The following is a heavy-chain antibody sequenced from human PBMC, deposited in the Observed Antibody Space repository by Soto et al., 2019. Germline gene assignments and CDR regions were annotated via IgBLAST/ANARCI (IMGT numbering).Heavy chain of an antibody. CDR2: IIPIFGTA. V-gene: IGHV1-69*01. CDR1: GGTFSSYA. CDR3: ARVLRLSGWSWYYYGMDV. Sequence: QVQLVQSGAEVKKPGSSVKVSCKASGGTFSSYAISWVRQAPGQGLEWMGGIIPIFGTANHAQKFQGRVTITADESTSTAFMELSSLRSEDTAVYYCARVLRLSGWSWYYYGMDVWGQGTTVTVSS. J-gene: IGHJ6*02. D-gene: IGHD6-19*01.